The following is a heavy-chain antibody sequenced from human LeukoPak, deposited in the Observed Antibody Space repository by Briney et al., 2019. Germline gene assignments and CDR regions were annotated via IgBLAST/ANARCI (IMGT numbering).Heavy chain of an antibody. V-gene: IGHV1-3*01. Sequence: GASVKVSCKASGYTFTSYAMHWVRQAPGQRLEWMGWINAGNGNTKYSQKFQSRVTITRDTSASTAYMELSSLRSEDTAVYYCARPGGYDYVWGSYRRGTYFDYWGQGTLVTVSS. J-gene: IGHJ4*02. CDR1: GYTFTSYA. CDR3: ARPGGYDYVWGSYRRGTYFDY. CDR2: INAGNGNT. D-gene: IGHD3-16*02.